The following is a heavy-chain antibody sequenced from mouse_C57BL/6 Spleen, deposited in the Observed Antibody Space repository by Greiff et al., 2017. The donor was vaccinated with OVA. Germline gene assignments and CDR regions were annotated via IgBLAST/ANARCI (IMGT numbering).Heavy chain of an antibody. D-gene: IGHD2-1*01. J-gene: IGHJ1*03. CDR1: GYTFTSYW. CDR3: ARGGGNYWYFDV. Sequence: VQLQQSGAELVMPGASVKLSCKASGYTFTSYWMHWVKQRPGQGLEWIGEIDPSDSYTNYNQKFKGKSTLTVDKSSSTAYMQLSSLTSEDSAVYYCARGGGNYWYFDVWGTGTTVTVSS. CDR2: IDPSDSYT. V-gene: IGHV1-69*01.